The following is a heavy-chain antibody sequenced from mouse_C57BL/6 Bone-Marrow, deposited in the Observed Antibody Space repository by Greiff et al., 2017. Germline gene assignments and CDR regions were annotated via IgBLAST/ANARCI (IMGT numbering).Heavy chain of an antibody. Sequence: EVQVVESEGGLVQPGSSMKLSCTASGFTFSDYYMAWVRQVPETGLEWVANINYDGSSTYYLDSLKSRFIISRDNAKNILYLQMSSLKSEDTATYYCARVRYYGSRDYYAMDYWGQGTSVTVSS. V-gene: IGHV5-16*01. D-gene: IGHD1-1*01. CDR3: ARVRYYGSRDYYAMDY. CDR2: INYDGSST. CDR1: GFTFSDYY. J-gene: IGHJ4*01.